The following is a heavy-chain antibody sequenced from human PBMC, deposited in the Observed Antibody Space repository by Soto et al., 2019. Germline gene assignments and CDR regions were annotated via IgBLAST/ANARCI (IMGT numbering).Heavy chain of an antibody. CDR3: ARGRGHPGPYCCSDGSDSYLVT. CDR2: ILSSSSYI. Sequence: AQLVESGGGLVQPVGSLRLSFAVSGFTLKIYTMSWVRHAPGRGLEWVSSILSSSSYIYTADSLKGSFTISRDNAENALYLQMDSLRVDDKALYFCARGRGHPGPYCCSDGSDSYLVTWGQGILETVSS. J-gene: IGHJ5*02. V-gene: IGHV3-21*02. CDR1: GFTLKIYT. D-gene: IGHD2-2*01.